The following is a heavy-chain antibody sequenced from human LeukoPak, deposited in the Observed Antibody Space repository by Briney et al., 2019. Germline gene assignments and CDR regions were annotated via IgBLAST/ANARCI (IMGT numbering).Heavy chain of an antibody. D-gene: IGHD4-11*01. V-gene: IGHV3-33*06. CDR2: IWNDGTNK. J-gene: IGHJ4*02. CDR3: AKDAQRGFDYSNSLEY. CDR1: GFTFSHYG. Sequence: PGRSLRLSCAASGFTFSHYGMHWVRQAPGKGLEWVAVIWNDGTNKYYSDSVKGRFTIYRDDSQNRAYLQMNSLRADDTALYYCAKDAQRGFDYSNSLEYWGQGALVTVSS.